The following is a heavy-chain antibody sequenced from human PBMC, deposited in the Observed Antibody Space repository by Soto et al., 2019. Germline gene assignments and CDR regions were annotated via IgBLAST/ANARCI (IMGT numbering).Heavy chain of an antibody. Sequence: HVQLVQSGAEMKKPGSSVKVSCPSSGGTFNTYAMNWVRQAPGQGPEWMGDISPMFGAANYAPKFQGRVTITADESTGTSYMQVSSFTSEDTALYFCAREVQIHTPAFVYWGQGTLVTVSS. V-gene: IGHV1-69*19. CDR1: GGTFNTYA. CDR2: ISPMFGAA. J-gene: IGHJ4*02. CDR3: AREVQIHTPAFVY.